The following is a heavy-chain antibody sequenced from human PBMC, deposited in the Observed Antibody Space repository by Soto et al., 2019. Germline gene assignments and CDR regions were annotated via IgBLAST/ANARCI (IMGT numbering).Heavy chain of an antibody. J-gene: IGHJ3*02. CDR1: GLTFSSHW. CDR3: ARGVRGAYGLDI. CDR2: IDSDGCRT. V-gene: IGHV3-74*01. Sequence: EVQLVESGGGLVQPGGSLRLSCAASGLTFSSHWMHWVRQAPGKGLVWVSRIDSDGCRTNYADSVKGRFTISRDNAKNTVYLQMNSLRVEETAVYYCARGVRGAYGLDIWGQGTMVTVSS. D-gene: IGHD2-21*01.